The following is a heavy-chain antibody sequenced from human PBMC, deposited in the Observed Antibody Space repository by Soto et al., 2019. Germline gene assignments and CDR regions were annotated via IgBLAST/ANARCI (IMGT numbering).Heavy chain of an antibody. J-gene: IGHJ4*02. V-gene: IGHV3-30*18. CDR1: GFTFSNYG. CDR2: ISYHGSNK. Sequence: QVQLVESGGGVVQPGRSLRLSCAASGFTFSNYGMHWVRQAPGKGLEWVAVISYHGSNKYYADSVKGRFTISRDNSKNTLFLQMNSLRAEDTAVYYCAKGQPVAVGGVDYWGQGTLVTVSS. D-gene: IGHD6-19*01. CDR3: AKGQPVAVGGVDY.